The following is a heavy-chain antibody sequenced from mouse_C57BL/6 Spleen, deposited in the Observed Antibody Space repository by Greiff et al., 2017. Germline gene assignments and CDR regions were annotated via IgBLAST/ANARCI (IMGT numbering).Heavy chain of an antibody. CDR3: ARKGGYYSNPWFAY. Sequence: QVQLQQPGAELVRPGTSVKLSCKASGYTFTSYWMHWVKQRPGQGLEWIGVIDPSDSYTNYNQKVKGKATLTVDTSSSTAYMQLSSLTSEDSAVYYCARKGGYYSNPWFAYWGQGTLVTVSA. D-gene: IGHD2-5*01. V-gene: IGHV1-59*01. CDR1: GYTFTSYW. CDR2: IDPSDSYT. J-gene: IGHJ3*01.